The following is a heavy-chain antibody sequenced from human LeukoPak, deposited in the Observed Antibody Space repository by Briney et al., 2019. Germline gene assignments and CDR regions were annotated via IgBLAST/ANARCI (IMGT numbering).Heavy chain of an antibody. CDR1: GYSFTSYY. V-gene: IGHV1-46*01. Sequence: ASVKVSCKASGYSFTSYYMQWVRQAPGQGLEWMGIINPIGGSTTYAQNFQGRVTMTRDTSTSTVYMDLTSLRSEDTAVYYCARVPPSAHQLLSSDYWGQGTQVTVSS. D-gene: IGHD2-2*01. J-gene: IGHJ4*02. CDR2: INPIGGST. CDR3: ARVPPSAHQLLSSDY.